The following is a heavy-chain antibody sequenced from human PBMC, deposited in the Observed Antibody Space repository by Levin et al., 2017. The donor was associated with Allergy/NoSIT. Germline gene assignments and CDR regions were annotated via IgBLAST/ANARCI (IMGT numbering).Heavy chain of an antibody. D-gene: IGHD2/OR15-2a*01. Sequence: GGSLRLSCAASGFTFSNYAMHWVRQAPGKGLEWVAAISSDGNNKHYADSVKGQFTVSKDNSRNTLYLQMNSLRAEDTAVYYCARDVIVAPHEYYFDYWGQGILVTVSS. CDR2: ISSDGNNK. CDR1: GFTFSNYA. V-gene: IGHV3-30-3*01. J-gene: IGHJ4*02. CDR3: ARDVIVAPHEYYFDY.